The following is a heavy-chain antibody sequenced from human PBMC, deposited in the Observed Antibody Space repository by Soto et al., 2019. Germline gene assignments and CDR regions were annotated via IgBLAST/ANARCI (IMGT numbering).Heavy chain of an antibody. V-gene: IGHV1-69*12. CDR3: ASRIGPTRDCISTSCFMKGWFDP. CDR2: IIPIFGTA. Sequence: QVRLVQSGAEVKKPGSSVKVSCKASGGTFSSYAISWVRQAPGQGLEWMGGIIPIFGTANYAQKFQGRVTITADESTSTAYMELSSLRSEDTAVYYCASRIGPTRDCISTSCFMKGWFDPWGQGTLVTVSS. D-gene: IGHD2-2*01. J-gene: IGHJ5*02. CDR1: GGTFSSYA.